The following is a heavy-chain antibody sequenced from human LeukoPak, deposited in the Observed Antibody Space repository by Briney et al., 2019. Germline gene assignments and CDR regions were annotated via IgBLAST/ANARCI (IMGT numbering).Heavy chain of an antibody. J-gene: IGHJ4*02. V-gene: IGHV3-74*01. CDR3: AVGSYLGRNFDY. Sequence: PGGSLRLSCAASGFTFGNSWMQWVRQAPGKGLVWVSLISTDGSTTNYADSVKGRFSISRDNAKNTLYLQMNSLRAEDTAVYYSAVGSYLGRNFDYWGQGTLVTVSS. D-gene: IGHD1-26*01. CDR2: ISTDGSTT. CDR1: GFTFGNSW.